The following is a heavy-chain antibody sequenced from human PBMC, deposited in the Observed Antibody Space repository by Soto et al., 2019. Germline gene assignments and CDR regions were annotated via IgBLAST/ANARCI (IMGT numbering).Heavy chain of an antibody. J-gene: IGHJ6*03. CDR2: IKQDGSEK. Sequence: GGSLRLSCAASGFTFSSYWMSWVRQAPGKGLEWVANIKQDGSEKYYVDSVKGRFTISRDNAKNSLYLQMNSLRAEDTAVYYCARDRAAAGTAYYYYYMDVWGKGTTVTVSS. D-gene: IGHD6-13*01. CDR3: ARDRAAAGTAYYYYYMDV. CDR1: GFTFSSYW. V-gene: IGHV3-7*01.